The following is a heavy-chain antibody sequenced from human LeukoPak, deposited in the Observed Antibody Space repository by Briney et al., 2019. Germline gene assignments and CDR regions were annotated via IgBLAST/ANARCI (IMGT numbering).Heavy chain of an antibody. Sequence: SVKVSCKASGYTFTSYAISWVRQAPGQGLEWMGGIIPIFGTANYAQKFQGRVTITADESTSTAYMELSSLRSEDTAMYYCASRDSSGYFSYFDYWGQGTLVTVSS. CDR2: IIPIFGTA. V-gene: IGHV1-69*13. CDR1: GYTFTSYA. CDR3: ASRDSSGYFSYFDY. D-gene: IGHD3-22*01. J-gene: IGHJ4*02.